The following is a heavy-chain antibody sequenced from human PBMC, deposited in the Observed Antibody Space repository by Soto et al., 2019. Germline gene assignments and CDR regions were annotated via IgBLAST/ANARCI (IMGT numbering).Heavy chain of an antibody. CDR3: ARDDDYEANAFDY. CDR1: GGTFSSYA. V-gene: IGHV1-69*13. Sequence: ASVKVSCKASGGTFSSYAISWVRQAPGQGLEWMGGIIPIFGTANYAQKFQGRVTITADESTSTAYMELSSLRSEDTAVYYCARDDDYEANAFDYWGPGTLVTVSS. J-gene: IGHJ4*02. CDR2: IIPIFGTA. D-gene: IGHD3-22*01.